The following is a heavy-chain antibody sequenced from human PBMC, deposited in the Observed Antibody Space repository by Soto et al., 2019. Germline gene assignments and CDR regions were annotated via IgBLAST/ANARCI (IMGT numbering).Heavy chain of an antibody. J-gene: IGHJ4*02. D-gene: IGHD1-26*01. CDR1: GYTFTNYF. Sequence: ASVKVSCKASGYTFTNYFIHWVRQAPGEGLEWMGIINPGDDSTTYAQKFQGRVTVTKDTSTGTVYMELSSLRSDDTAMYYCAREEGALDYWGQGTLVTVSS. CDR2: INPGDDST. CDR3: AREEGALDY. V-gene: IGHV1-46*01.